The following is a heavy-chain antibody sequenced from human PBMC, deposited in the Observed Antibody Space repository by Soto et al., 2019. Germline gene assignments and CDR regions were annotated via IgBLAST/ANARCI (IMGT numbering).Heavy chain of an antibody. CDR3: ARERLPERGYFDY. Sequence: GGSLRLSCAASGFTFSSYGMHWVRQAPGKGLEWVAVIWYDGSNKYYADSVKGRFTISRDNSKNTLYLQMNSLRAEDTAVYYCARERLPERGYFDYWGQGTLVTVSS. J-gene: IGHJ4*02. CDR2: IWYDGSNK. CDR1: GFTFSSYG. V-gene: IGHV3-33*01.